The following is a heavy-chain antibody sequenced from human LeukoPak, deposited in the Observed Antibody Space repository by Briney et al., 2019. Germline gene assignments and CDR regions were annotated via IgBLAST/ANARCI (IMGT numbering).Heavy chain of an antibody. Sequence: GGSLRLSCAASGFTFSSYAMHWVRQAPGKGLEWVAVISHDGSNQYYADSVKGRFTISRDNSKNTLYLQMNSLRPEDTAVYYCARELLWFGEFKGAFDYWGQGTLVTVSS. CDR3: ARELLWFGEFKGAFDY. V-gene: IGHV3-30-3*01. D-gene: IGHD3-10*01. J-gene: IGHJ4*02. CDR1: GFTFSSYA. CDR2: ISHDGSNQ.